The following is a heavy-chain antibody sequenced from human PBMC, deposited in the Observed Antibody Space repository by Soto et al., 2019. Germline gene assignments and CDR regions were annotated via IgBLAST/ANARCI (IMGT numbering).Heavy chain of an antibody. CDR2: IKSKTDGGTT. V-gene: IGHV3-15*01. CDR3: TTDPALRYCSSTSCYYGWFDP. D-gene: IGHD2-2*01. CDR1: GFTFSNSW. J-gene: IGHJ5*02. Sequence: EVQLVESGGGLVKPGGALRLSCAASGFTFSNSWMSWVRQAPGKGLAWVFSIKSKTDGGTTDYAAPVQGRFTISRDDSKHTLYLQMNSLKNEDTAVYYFTTDPALRYCSSTSCYYGWFDPWGQGTLVTVSS.